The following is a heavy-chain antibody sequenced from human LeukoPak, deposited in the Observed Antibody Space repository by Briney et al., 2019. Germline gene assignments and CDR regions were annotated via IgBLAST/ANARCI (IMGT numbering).Heavy chain of an antibody. CDR1: GFTFSSYE. Sequence: PGGSLRLSCAASGFTFSSYEMNWVRQAPGKGLEWVSYISSSDSTIYYADSVRGRFTISRDNAKNSLYLQMNSLRVEDTAVYYCARDGVGADGIDYWGQGTLVTVSS. D-gene: IGHD1-26*01. V-gene: IGHV3-48*03. CDR2: ISSSDSTI. CDR3: ARDGVGADGIDY. J-gene: IGHJ4*02.